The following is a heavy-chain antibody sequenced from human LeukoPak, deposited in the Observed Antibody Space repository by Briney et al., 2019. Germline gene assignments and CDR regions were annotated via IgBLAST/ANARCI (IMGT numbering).Heavy chain of an antibody. J-gene: IGHJ4*02. D-gene: IGHD3-22*01. Sequence: PSETLSLTCTVSGGSISSHYWSWIRLPPGKGLEWIGYIYYSGSTNYNPSLKSRVTISVDTSKNQFSLKLSSVTAADTAVYYCARDQAVGYDSRTLDYWGQGTLVTVSS. CDR3: ARDQAVGYDSRTLDY. V-gene: IGHV4-59*11. CDR1: GGSISSHY. CDR2: IYYSGST.